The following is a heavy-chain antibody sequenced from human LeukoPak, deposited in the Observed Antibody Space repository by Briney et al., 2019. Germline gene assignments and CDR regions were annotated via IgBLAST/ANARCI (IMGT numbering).Heavy chain of an antibody. J-gene: IGHJ3*02. V-gene: IGHV4-31*03. CDR2: IYYSGST. Sequence: SQTLSLTCTVSGGSISSGGYYWGWIRPHPGKGLEWIGYIYYSGSTYYNSSLKSRVTISVDTSKNQFSLKLSSVTAADTAVYYCARCAQYSDSSGYEDAFDIWGQGTMVTVSS. CDR3: ARCAQYSDSSGYEDAFDI. CDR1: GGSISSGGYY. D-gene: IGHD3-22*01.